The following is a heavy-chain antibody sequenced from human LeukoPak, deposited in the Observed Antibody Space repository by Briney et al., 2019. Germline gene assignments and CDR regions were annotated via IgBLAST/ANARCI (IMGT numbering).Heavy chain of an antibody. CDR2: IYYSGNT. J-gene: IGHJ4*02. Sequence: SETLSLTRTVSGGAISSHFWIWIRQPPGKGREWSGYIYYSGNTNSNPSLKSRVTISLDTSKNQFSLKLSSVTAADTAVYYCARAREFSSSSGRAYYFDYWGQETLVTVSS. V-gene: IGHV4-59*11. D-gene: IGHD6-6*01. CDR1: GGAISSHF. CDR3: ARAREFSSSSGRAYYFDY.